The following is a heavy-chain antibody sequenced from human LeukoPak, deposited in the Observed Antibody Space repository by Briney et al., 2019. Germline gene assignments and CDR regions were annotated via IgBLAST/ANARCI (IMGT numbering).Heavy chain of an antibody. Sequence: GGSLRLSCAASGFTFSNSAMHWVRQAPGKGLEWVTIISYDGNVKYYADSVKGRFTISRDNSKNMVSLQMSSLRAEDTAVYYCAKVAGVHFYYYYMDVWGKGTTVTISS. CDR1: GFTFSNSA. V-gene: IGHV3-30*04. CDR2: ISYDGNVK. J-gene: IGHJ6*03. CDR3: AKVAGVHFYYYYMDV. D-gene: IGHD1-1*01.